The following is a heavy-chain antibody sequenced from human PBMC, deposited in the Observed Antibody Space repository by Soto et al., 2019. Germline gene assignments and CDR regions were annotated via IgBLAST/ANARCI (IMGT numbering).Heavy chain of an antibody. V-gene: IGHV4-34*01. J-gene: IGHJ6*02. CDR3: ARPRCWYYYGMDV. Sequence: QVQLQQWGAGLLKPSETLSLTCAVYGGSFSGYYWSWIRQPPGKGLEWIGESNHSGRTNYNPSFNSRVTRSVETSKNQFSMKLSSVTAADTAVYYCARPRCWYYYGMDVWGQGTTVTVSS. CDR2: SNHSGRT. D-gene: IGHD2-15*01. CDR1: GGSFSGYY.